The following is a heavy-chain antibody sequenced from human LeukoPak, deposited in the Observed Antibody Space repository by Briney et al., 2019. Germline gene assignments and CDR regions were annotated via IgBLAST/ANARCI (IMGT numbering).Heavy chain of an antibody. D-gene: IGHD4-17*01. CDR3: ARTKGAHYGDYTFGY. V-gene: IGHV3-23*01. CDR2: ISGSGGAP. CDR1: GFTFSSYA. J-gene: IGHJ4*02. Sequence: GGSLRLSCAASGFTFSSYAMSWVRQAPGKGLKWVSGISGSGGAPYYADSVKGRFTISRDNSKNTLYLQMNSLRAEDTAVYYCARTKGAHYGDYTFGYWGQGTLVTVSS.